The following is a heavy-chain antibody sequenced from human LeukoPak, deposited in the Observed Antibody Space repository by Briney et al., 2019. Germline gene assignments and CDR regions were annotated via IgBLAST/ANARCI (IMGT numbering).Heavy chain of an antibody. CDR1: GYTFTSYY. Sequence: ASVKVSCKASGYTFTSYYMHWVRQAPGQGLEWMGIINPSGGSTSYAQKFQGRVTMTRDTSTGTAYMELSSLRSEDTAVYYCARDLAAGTDYWGQGTLVTVSS. D-gene: IGHD1/OR15-1a*01. CDR3: ARDLAAGTDY. CDR2: INPSGGST. V-gene: IGHV1-46*01. J-gene: IGHJ4*02.